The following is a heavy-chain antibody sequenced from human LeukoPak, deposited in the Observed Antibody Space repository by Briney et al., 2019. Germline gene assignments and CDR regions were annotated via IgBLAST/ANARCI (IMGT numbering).Heavy chain of an antibody. CDR1: GYSFTSYY. V-gene: IGHV1-46*01. CDR3: AREKFWSGYYELEYYYMDV. Sequence: WASVKVSCKASGYSFTSYYMHWVRQAPGQGLEWMGIINPSGDSTSHAQKFQGRVTITADKSTSTAYMELSSLRSEDTAVYYCAREKFWSGYYELEYYYMDVWGKGTTVTVSS. CDR2: INPSGDST. D-gene: IGHD3-3*01. J-gene: IGHJ6*03.